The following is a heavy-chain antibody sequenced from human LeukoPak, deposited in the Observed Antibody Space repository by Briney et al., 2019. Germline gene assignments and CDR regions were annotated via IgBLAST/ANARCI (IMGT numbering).Heavy chain of an antibody. J-gene: IGHJ4*02. D-gene: IGHD2-2*01. Sequence: SGTLSLTCAVSGGSISNDKWWSWVRQSPVKGLEWIGEMYHSGSTNYNPSLKSLVTISVDKSNNQFSLKLISVTAADTAMYYCATGTSWYYYYWGQGTLVTVSS. V-gene: IGHV4-4*02. CDR1: GGSISNDKW. CDR3: ATGTSWYYYY. CDR2: MYHSGST.